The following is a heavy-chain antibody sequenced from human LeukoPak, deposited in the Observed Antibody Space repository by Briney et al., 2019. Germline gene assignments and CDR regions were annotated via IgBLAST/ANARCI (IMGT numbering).Heavy chain of an antibody. V-gene: IGHV1-3*01. CDR2: INAGNGNT. J-gene: IGHJ4*02. CDR3: ARDHAYGSGIDY. D-gene: IGHD3-10*01. CDR1: GYSFTGYG. Sequence: ASVKVSCKASGYSFTGYGINWVRQAPGQRLEWMGWINAGNGNTKYSQKFQGRVTITRDTSASTAYMELSSLRSEDTAVYYCARDHAYGSGIDYWGQGTLVTVSS.